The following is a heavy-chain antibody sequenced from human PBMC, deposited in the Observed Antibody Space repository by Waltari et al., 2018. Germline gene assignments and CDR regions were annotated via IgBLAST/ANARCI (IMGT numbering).Heavy chain of an antibody. D-gene: IGHD2-2*01. V-gene: IGHV3-74*01. CDR1: GFTFSSYW. CDR2: IYSDGSST. J-gene: IGHJ5*02. Sequence: EVQLVESGGGLVQPGGSLRPSCAASGFTFSSYWMPWVRQAPGKGLVWVSRIYSDGSSTNYADSVKGRFTISRDNAKNTLYLQMNSLRVEDTAVYYCAAGSSTSCYYAWGQGTLVTVSS. CDR3: AAGSSTSCYYA.